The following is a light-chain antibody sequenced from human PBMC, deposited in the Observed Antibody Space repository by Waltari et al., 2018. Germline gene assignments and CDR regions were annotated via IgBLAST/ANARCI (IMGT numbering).Light chain of an antibody. V-gene: IGKV3-20*01. CDR1: PSIGKY. J-gene: IGKJ1*01. CDR3: QHYVRLPVT. Sequence: DIVLTQFPGTLSLSVGERATLSCRASPSIGKYLAWYQLRPGQAPRLLIYDAYSRAAGIPDRFSGSGSGTDFSLTISRLEPEDFAMYYCQHYVRLPVTFGQGTKVEIK. CDR2: DAY.